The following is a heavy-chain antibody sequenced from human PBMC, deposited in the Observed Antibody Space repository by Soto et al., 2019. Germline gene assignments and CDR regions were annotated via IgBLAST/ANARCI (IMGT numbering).Heavy chain of an antibody. CDR3: AKGTSRIHYGMDV. J-gene: IGHJ6*02. CDR2: IGGSGGST. V-gene: IGHV3-23*01. CDR1: GFSFSLYA. Sequence: GGSLRLSCAASGFSFSLYAMTWVRQAPGKGLEWVSSIGGSGGSTYYAESFRGRFTISRDNSKKTVYVQMNSLRADDTAVYYCAKGTSRIHYGMDVWGQGTTVTVAS.